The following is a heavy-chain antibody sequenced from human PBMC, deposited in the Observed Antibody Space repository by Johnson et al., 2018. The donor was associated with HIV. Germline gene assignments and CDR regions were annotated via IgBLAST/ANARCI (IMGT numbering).Heavy chain of an antibody. V-gene: IGHV3-13*01. CDR2: IGTAGDT. J-gene: IGHJ3*02. CDR3: ARVTTFGVVIKVNAFDI. CDR1: GFTFSSYD. Sequence: VQLVESGGGLVQPGGSLRLSCAASGFTFSSYDMHWVRQATGKGLEWVSAIGTAGDTYYPGSVKGRFTISRENAKNTLYLQMKSLRPEDTALYHCARVTTFGVVIKVNAFDIWGQGTMVTVSS. D-gene: IGHD3-3*01.